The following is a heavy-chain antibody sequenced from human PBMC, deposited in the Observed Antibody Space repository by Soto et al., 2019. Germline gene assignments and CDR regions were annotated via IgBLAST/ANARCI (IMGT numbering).Heavy chain of an antibody. J-gene: IGHJ6*02. V-gene: IGHV3-73*01. CDR1: GFTFSDSA. CDR2: IRSKSDSYGT. Sequence: HPGGSLRLSCAASGFTFSDSAVHWVRQASGKGLEWVGRIRSKSDSYGTAYAASVKGRFTISRDDSKNTAYLQMNSLKIEDTAVYYCTRLAYTSTWYGMDVWGQGTTVTVSS. D-gene: IGHD6-13*01. CDR3: TRLAYTSTWYGMDV.